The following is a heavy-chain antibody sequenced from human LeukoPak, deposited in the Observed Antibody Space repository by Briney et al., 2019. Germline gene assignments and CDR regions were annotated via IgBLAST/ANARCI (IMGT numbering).Heavy chain of an antibody. CDR1: GGSIDSNS. J-gene: IGHJ5*02. D-gene: IGHD6-13*01. Sequence: SETLSLTCTVSGGSIDSNSWTWIRQPPGKGLVWIGYIYYSGTTNYNPSLKSRVTMSVDMSKNQFSLKLSSVTAADTAVYYCARRSSSWKNWFDPWGQGTLVTVSS. CDR2: IYYSGTT. V-gene: IGHV4-59*01. CDR3: ARRSSSWKNWFDP.